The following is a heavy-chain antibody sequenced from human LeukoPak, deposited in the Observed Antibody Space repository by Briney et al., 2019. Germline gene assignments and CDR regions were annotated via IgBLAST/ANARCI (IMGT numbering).Heavy chain of an antibody. D-gene: IGHD4-17*01. CDR3: AKDPSNDYGDYFDY. J-gene: IGHJ4*02. Sequence: PGGSLRLSCAASGFTVTSYYMSWVRQAPRKGLEWVSAISGSGGSTYYADSVKGRFTISRDNSKNTLYLQMNSLRAEDTAVYYCAKDPSNDYGDYFDYWGQGTLVTVSS. CDR1: GFTVTSYY. CDR2: ISGSGGST. V-gene: IGHV3-23*01.